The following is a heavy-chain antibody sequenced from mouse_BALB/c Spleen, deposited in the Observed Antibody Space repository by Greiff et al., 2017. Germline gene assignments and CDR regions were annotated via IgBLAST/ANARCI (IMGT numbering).Heavy chain of an antibody. CDR2: ISSGGSYT. CDR1: GFTFSSYG. J-gene: IGHJ4*01. D-gene: IGHD2-4*01. V-gene: IGHV5-6*01. CDR3: ARGSYDYDRYYAMDY. Sequence: EVQVVESGGDLVKPGGSLKLSCAASGFTFSSYGMSWVRQTPDKRLEWVATISSGGSYTYYPDSVKGRFTISRDNAKNTLYLQMSSLKSEDTAMYYCARGSYDYDRYYAMDYWGQGTSVTVSS.